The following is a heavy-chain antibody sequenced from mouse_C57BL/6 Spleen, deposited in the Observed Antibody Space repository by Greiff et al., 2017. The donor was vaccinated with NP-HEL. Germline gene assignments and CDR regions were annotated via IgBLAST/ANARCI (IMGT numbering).Heavy chain of an antibody. Sequence: VQLQQSGPELVKPGASVKIPCKASGYTFTDYNMDWVKQSHGKSLEWIGDINPNNGGTIYNQKFKGKATLTVDKSSSTAYMELRSLTSEDTAVYNCARYPWAGDWYFDVWGTGTTVTVSS. CDR2: INPNNGGT. J-gene: IGHJ1*03. CDR1: GYTFTDYN. V-gene: IGHV1-18*01. CDR3: ARYPWAGDWYFDV. D-gene: IGHD3-3*01.